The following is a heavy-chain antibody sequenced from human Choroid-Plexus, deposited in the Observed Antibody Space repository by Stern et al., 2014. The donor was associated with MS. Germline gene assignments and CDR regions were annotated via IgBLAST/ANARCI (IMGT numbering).Heavy chain of an antibody. D-gene: IGHD2/OR15-2a*01. CDR1: GFTFGRCA. J-gene: IGHJ5*02. V-gene: IGHV3-30*18. CDR3: AKDRQYLTYFFDH. CDR2: VSYDGRNK. Sequence: VQLVESGGGVVQPGRPLRLSCVASGFTFGRCAMNWVRQAPGKGLEWVAVVSYDGRNKYYADSVKGRFTISRDNSQNTLYMQMSSLRPEDTAVYYCAKDRQYLTYFFDHWGQGSLVTVSS.